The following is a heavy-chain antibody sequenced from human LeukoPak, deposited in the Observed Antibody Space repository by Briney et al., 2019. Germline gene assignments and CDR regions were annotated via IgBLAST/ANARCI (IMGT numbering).Heavy chain of an antibody. V-gene: IGHV7-4-1*02. D-gene: IGHD3-22*01. CDR1: GYTFTGYY. CDR2: INTNTGNP. CDR3: ARERYDDSGGYYHWYFDL. J-gene: IGHJ2*01. Sequence: ASVKVSCKASGYTFTGYYMHWVRQAPGQGLEWMGWINTNTGNPTYAQGFTGRFVFSLDTSVSTAYLQISSLKAEDTAVYYCARERYDDSGGYYHWYFDLWGRGTLVTVSS.